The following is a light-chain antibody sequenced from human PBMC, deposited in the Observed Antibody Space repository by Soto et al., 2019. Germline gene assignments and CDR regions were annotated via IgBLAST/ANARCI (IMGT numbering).Light chain of an antibody. V-gene: IGKV1-5*03. Sequence: DIQMTQSPSTLSPSVGDRVTITCRASQNIDSWLAWYQQKPGQAPKLLIYKASFLEGGVPSRFSGSGSGTEFTLTISSLQHDDFASYYCQHYDSYSATFGQGTKLEIK. J-gene: IGKJ2*01. CDR3: QHYDSYSAT. CDR2: KAS. CDR1: QNIDSW.